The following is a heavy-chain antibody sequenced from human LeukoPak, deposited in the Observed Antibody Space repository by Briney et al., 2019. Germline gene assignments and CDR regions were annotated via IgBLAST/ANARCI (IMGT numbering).Heavy chain of an antibody. CDR2: MNPSSGNT. CDR3: ARAPPLLWFGEVLYYYYMDV. CDR1: GYTFTSYD. J-gene: IGHJ6*03. V-gene: IGHV1-8*01. D-gene: IGHD3-10*01. Sequence: GASVKVSCKASGYTFTSYDINWVRQATGQGLEWMGWMNPSSGNTGYAQEFQGRVTMTRNTSISTAYMELSSLRSEDTAVYYCARAPPLLWFGEVLYYYYMDVWGKGTTVTISS.